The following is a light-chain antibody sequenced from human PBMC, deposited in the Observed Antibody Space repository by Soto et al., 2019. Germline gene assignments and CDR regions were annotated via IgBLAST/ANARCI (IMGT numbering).Light chain of an antibody. Sequence: QSVLTQPPSASGTPGQRVTISCSGSSSNIGSNTVNWYQQLPGTAPTLLIYSNNHRPSGVPDRFSGSKSGTSASLAISGLQSEDEADYYCVAWDDSLNGWVFGGGTKLTVL. J-gene: IGLJ3*02. CDR2: SNN. CDR3: VAWDDSLNGWV. CDR1: SSNIGSNT. V-gene: IGLV1-44*01.